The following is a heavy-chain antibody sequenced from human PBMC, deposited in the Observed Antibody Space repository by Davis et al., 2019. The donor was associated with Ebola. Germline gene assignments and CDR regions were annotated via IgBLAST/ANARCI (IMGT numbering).Heavy chain of an antibody. CDR1: GFTFSSYA. D-gene: IGHD5-18*01. CDR3: ARNKSPEYSYGTGDYYYYGMDV. CDR2: IIPILGIA. Sequence: MPGGSLRLSCAASGFTFSSYAISWVRQAPGQGLEWMGRIIPILGIANYAQKFQGRVTITADKSTSTAYMELSSLRSEDTAVYYCARNKSPEYSYGTGDYYYYGMDVWGQGTTVTVSS. J-gene: IGHJ6*02. V-gene: IGHV1-69*04.